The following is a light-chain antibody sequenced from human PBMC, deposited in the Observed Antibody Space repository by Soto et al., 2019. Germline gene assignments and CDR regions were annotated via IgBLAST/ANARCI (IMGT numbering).Light chain of an antibody. CDR2: DAS. CDR1: QTVPKSY. J-gene: IGKJ5*01. CDR3: HQYAWSPLT. V-gene: IGKV3-20*01. Sequence: IVLTQSPGTLSLSPGERATLSCRASQTVPKSYLAWYQQRPGQAPRLLIYDASNRATGIPDRFSGSESGTDFTLTTSHLEPVDFAVYYCHQYAWSPLTFGQGTRLEIK.